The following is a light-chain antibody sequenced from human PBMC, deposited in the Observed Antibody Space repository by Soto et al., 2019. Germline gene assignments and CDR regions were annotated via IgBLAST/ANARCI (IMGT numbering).Light chain of an antibody. Sequence: QSALTQPASVSGSPGQSITISCAGTSSDVGGYNYISWYQQHPGKAPQVMIYDVSNRPSGVSNRFSGSKSGNTASLTISGLQADDEADYYCSSYTSSGTLVFGGGTKLTVL. J-gene: IGLJ2*01. CDR2: DVS. CDR1: SSDVGGYNY. CDR3: SSYTSSGTLV. V-gene: IGLV2-14*01.